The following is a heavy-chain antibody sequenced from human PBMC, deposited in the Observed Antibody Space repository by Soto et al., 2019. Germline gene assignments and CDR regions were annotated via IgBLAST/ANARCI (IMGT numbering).Heavy chain of an antibody. CDR2: IYHSGST. V-gene: IGHV4-30-2*01. CDR1: GGSISSGGYS. Sequence: SETLSLTCAVSGGSISSGGYSWSWIRQPPGKGLEWIGYIYHSGSTYYHPSLKSRVTISVDTSKNQFSLKLTSVTAADTAVYYCVRAGGGWSFDNWGQGTLVTVSS. CDR3: VRAGGGWSFDN. D-gene: IGHD6-19*01. J-gene: IGHJ4*02.